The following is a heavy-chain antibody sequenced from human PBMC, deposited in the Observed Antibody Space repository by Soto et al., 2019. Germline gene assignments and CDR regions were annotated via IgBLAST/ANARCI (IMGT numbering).Heavy chain of an antibody. J-gene: IGHJ5*02. CDR3: ARDDYGDEYNWFDP. V-gene: IGHV3-21*01. Sequence: GGSLRLSCAASGFTFSSYSMNWVRQAPGKGLEWVSSISSSSSYIYYADSVKGRFTISRDNAKNSLYLQMNSLRAEDTAVYYCARDDYGDEYNWFDPWGQGTLVTVSS. D-gene: IGHD4-17*01. CDR2: ISSSSSYI. CDR1: GFTFSSYS.